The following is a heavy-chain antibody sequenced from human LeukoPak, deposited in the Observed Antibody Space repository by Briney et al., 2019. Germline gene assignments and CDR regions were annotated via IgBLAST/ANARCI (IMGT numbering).Heavy chain of an antibody. CDR2: ISWDGGST. CDR3: AKDIARGSDRRGGFDY. V-gene: IGHV3-43D*04. D-gene: IGHD1-14*01. CDR1: GFTFDDYA. J-gene: IGHJ4*02. Sequence: GGSLRLSCAASGFTFDDYAMHWVRHAPGKGLEWVSLISWDGGSTYYADSVKGRFTISRDNSKNSLYLQMNSLRAEDTALYYCAKDIARGSDRRGGFDYWGQGTLVTVSS.